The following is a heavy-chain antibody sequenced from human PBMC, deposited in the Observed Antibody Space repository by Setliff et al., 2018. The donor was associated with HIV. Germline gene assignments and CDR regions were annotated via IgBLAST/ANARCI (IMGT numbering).Heavy chain of an antibody. CDR3: AGYTSGWYAPY. J-gene: IGHJ4*02. D-gene: IGHD6-19*01. V-gene: IGHV4-34*01. CDR1: GGSFSGYF. CDR2: ISHSGST. Sequence: SETLSLTCAVYGGSFSGYFWGWIRQPPGKGLEWIGSISHSGSTYYNPSLKSRVTISADTSKNQFSLKLTSVTVADTAVYYCAGYTSGWYAPYWGQGTLVTSPQ.